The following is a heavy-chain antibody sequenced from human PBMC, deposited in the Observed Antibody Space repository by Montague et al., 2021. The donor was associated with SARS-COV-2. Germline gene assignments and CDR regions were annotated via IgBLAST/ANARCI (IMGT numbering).Heavy chain of an antibody. CDR1: GLTFNDYT. CDR3: AREREVSMLYYYYGMDV. Sequence: SLRLSCAASGLTFNDYTLNWVRQAPGKGLEWVSSISSGSNYIYYSDSAKGRFTISRDNAKNTLYLQMNSLRAEDTAVYFCAREREVSMLYYYYGMDVWGQGTTVTVSS. CDR2: ISSGSNYI. V-gene: IGHV3-21*01. J-gene: IGHJ6*02. D-gene: IGHD2-8*01.